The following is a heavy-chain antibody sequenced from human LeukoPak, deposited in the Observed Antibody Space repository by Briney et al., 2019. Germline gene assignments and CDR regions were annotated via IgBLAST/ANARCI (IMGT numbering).Heavy chain of an antibody. V-gene: IGHV5-51*01. CDR2: IYPGDSDT. CDR3: ARHRRDGGGSWYEPRYYYYMDV. D-gene: IGHD6-13*01. J-gene: IGHJ6*03. Sequence: GESLKISCKGSGYSFTSYWIGWVRQMPGKGLEWMGIIYPGDSDTRYSPSFQGQVTISADKSISTAYLQWSSLKASDTAMYYCARHRRDGGGSWYEPRYYYYMDVWGKGTTVTVSS. CDR1: GYSFTSYW.